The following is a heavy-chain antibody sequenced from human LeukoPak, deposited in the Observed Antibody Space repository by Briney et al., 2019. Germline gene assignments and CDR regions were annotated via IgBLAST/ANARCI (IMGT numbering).Heavy chain of an antibody. Sequence: GGSLRLSCAASGFTVSSNYMSWVRQAPGKGLEWVANIKQDGSEKYYVDSVKGRFTISRDNAKNSLYLQMNSLRAEDTAVYYCARGNCGGDCYSVYGMDVWGQGTTVTVSS. CDR3: ARGNCGGDCYSVYGMDV. CDR1: GFTVSSNY. D-gene: IGHD2-21*02. J-gene: IGHJ6*02. CDR2: IKQDGSEK. V-gene: IGHV3-7*03.